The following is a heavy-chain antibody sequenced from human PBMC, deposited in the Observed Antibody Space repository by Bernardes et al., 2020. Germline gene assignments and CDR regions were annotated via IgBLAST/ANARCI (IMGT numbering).Heavy chain of an antibody. CDR1: GGSISSGGYY. J-gene: IGHJ5*02. CDR2: IYYSGST. CDR3: ARAPKQRITIFGVVGWFDP. V-gene: IGHV4-31*03. D-gene: IGHD3-3*01. Sequence: SGTLSLTCTVSGGSISSGGYYWSWIRQHPGKGLEWIGYIYYSGSTYYNPSLKSRVTISVDTSKNQFSLKLSSVTAADTAVYYCARAPKQRITIFGVVGWFDPWGQGTLVTVSS.